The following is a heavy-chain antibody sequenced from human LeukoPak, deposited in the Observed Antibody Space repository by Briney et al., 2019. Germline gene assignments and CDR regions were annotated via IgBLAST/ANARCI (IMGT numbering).Heavy chain of an antibody. D-gene: IGHD2-2*01. V-gene: IGHV1-2*02. J-gene: IGHJ1*01. CDR1: GYTFTGYY. Sequence: ASVKVSCMASGYTFTGYYMHWVRQAPGQGREWMGWINPNIGDTKYAQKFQGRVTMPRDTSISTAYIELSSLRSDDTAVYYCAKSVVEITTPCYACAEFFLHWGQGTLVTV. CDR3: AKSVVEITTPCYACAEFFLH. CDR2: INPNIGDT.